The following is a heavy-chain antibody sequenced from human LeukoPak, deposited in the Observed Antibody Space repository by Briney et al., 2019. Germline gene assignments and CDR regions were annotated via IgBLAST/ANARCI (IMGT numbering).Heavy chain of an antibody. CDR3: ARDPTSKRGNSWVVRFDY. CDR2: ISSSGSSI. D-gene: IGHD4-23*01. V-gene: IGHV3-48*04. J-gene: IGHJ4*02. Sequence: DPGGSLRLSCAASGFTFSSYSMNWVRQAPGQGLEWVSYISSSGSSIYYADSVKGRFTISRDNAKNSLYLQMNSLRAEDTAVYYCARDPTSKRGNSWVVRFDYWGQGTLDSVSS. CDR1: GFTFSSYS.